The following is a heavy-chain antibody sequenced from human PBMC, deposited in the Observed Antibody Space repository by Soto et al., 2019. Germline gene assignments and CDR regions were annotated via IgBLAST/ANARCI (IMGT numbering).Heavy chain of an antibody. V-gene: IGHV4-59*08. CDR3: ARRWGGTFDI. CDR2: VHYSGST. CDR1: GDSISSYY. Sequence: SETLSLTCTVSGDSISSYYWIWIRQPPGKGLEWGGYVHYSGSTNYNPSLKSRVTISVDTSKNQFSLKLSSVTAADTAVYYCARRWGGTFDIWGQGTMVTVSS. D-gene: IGHD3-10*01. J-gene: IGHJ3*02.